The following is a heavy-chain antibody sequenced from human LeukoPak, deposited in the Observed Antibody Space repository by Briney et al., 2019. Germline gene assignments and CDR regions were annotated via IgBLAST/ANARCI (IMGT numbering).Heavy chain of an antibody. V-gene: IGHV1-46*01. CDR1: GYTFTSNY. Sequence: ASVKVSCKASGYTFTSNYIHWVRQAPGQGLEWMGMIYPRDGSTSYAQEFQGRVTVTRDTSTSTVHMELSGLRSEDTAVYYCARDQEGFDYWGQGTLVTVSS. CDR3: ARDQEGFDY. CDR2: IYPRDGST. J-gene: IGHJ4*02.